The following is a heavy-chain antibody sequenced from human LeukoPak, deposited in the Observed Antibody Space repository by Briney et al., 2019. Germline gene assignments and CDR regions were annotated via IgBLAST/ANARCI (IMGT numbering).Heavy chain of an antibody. CDR1: GGSISSYY. D-gene: IGHD3-9*01. J-gene: IGHJ3*02. V-gene: IGHV4-39*07. CDR3: ARVIRYSDAFDI. Sequence: ASETLSLTCTVSGGSISSYYWGWIRQPPGKGLEWIGSIYYSGSTYYNPSLKSRVTISVDTSKNQFSLKLSSVTAADTAVYYCARVIRYSDAFDIWGQGTMVTVSS. CDR2: IYYSGST.